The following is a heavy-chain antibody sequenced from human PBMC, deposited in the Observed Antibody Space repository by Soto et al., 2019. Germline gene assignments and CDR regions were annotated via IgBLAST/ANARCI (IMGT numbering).Heavy chain of an antibody. J-gene: IGHJ4*02. CDR1: GFTFSSYA. Sequence: EVQLLESGGGLVQPGGSLRLSCAASGFTFSSYAMSWVRQAPGKGLEWVSAISGSGGSTYYADSVKGRFTISRDNSKNTLYLQMNSLRAEDTAVYYCAKDVYDFWSGYYIFLFDYWGQGTLVTVSS. D-gene: IGHD3-3*01. V-gene: IGHV3-23*01. CDR2: ISGSGGST. CDR3: AKDVYDFWSGYYIFLFDY.